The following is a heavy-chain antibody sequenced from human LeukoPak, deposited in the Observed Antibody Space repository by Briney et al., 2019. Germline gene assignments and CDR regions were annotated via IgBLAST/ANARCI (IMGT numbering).Heavy chain of an antibody. CDR1: GVSISGYY. CDR3: ARQDSKVGAYTGPYYIDY. J-gene: IGHJ4*02. CDR2: IYTSGTT. D-gene: IGHD1-26*01. Sequence: NPSETLSLTCTVSGVSISGYYWNWIRQPAGKGLEWIGRIYTSGTTDDNPSLKSRVTMSVDTSRNQVSLKLTSVTAADTAVYYCARQDSKVGAYTGPYYIDYWGQGTLVTVSS. V-gene: IGHV4-4*07.